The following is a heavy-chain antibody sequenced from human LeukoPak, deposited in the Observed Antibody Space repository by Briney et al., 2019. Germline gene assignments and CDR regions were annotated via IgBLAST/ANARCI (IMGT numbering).Heavy chain of an antibody. Sequence: GGSLTLSCIASGFSGPSSAMAWVRQAPGKGLEWVSHIGAGASNKYYADSVKGRFTISRDYSRKTVYLQMNSLRAEDTAVYYCAQSYDSGGYPLGDSWGQGTLVTVSS. CDR3: AQSYDSGGYPLGDS. D-gene: IGHD3-22*01. CDR2: IGAGASNK. CDR1: GFSGPSSA. J-gene: IGHJ4*02. V-gene: IGHV3-23*01.